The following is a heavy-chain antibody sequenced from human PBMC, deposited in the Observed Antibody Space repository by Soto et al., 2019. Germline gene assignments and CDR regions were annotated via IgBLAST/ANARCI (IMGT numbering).Heavy chain of an antibody. V-gene: IGHV3-23*01. CDR3: AQLDLSGYYFVGIDY. J-gene: IGHJ4*02. Sequence: EVQLLESGGGLVQPGGSLRLSCAASGFTFSSYAMTWVRQAPGKGLEWVSGRISCGGSTYYADSVKGLFTISRDNSKNTLYRQMNSLRAEDTSVDNCAQLDLSGYYFVGIDYWGQGSLVTVSS. CDR1: GFTFSSYA. D-gene: IGHD5-12*01. CDR2: RISCGGST.